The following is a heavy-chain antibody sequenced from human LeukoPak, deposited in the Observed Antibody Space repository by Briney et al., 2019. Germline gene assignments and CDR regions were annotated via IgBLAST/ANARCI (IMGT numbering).Heavy chain of an antibody. D-gene: IGHD2-2*01. Sequence: PGGSLRLSCAASGFTFSSYAMHWVRQAPGKGLEYVSAISSNGGSTYYANSVKGRFTISRDNSKNTLYLQMGSLRAEDMAVYYCARDQFVMFGVPAASWYYYGMDVWGQGTTVTVSS. CDR2: ISSNGGST. J-gene: IGHJ6*02. CDR1: GFTFSSYA. V-gene: IGHV3-64*01. CDR3: ARDQFVMFGVPAASWYYYGMDV.